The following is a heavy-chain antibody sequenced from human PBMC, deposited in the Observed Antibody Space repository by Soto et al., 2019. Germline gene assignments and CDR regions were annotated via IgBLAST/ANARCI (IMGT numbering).Heavy chain of an antibody. V-gene: IGHV5-51*01. CDR3: ARLRQGPTWSEAFDI. Sequence: LGESLKISCKGSGYSFTSYWIGWVRQMPGKGLECMGIIYPGDSDTRYSPSFQGQVTISVDNSIDTAYLQWTSLKASDTAIYYCARLRQGPTWSEAFDIWGQGTVVTVSS. CDR2: IYPGDSDT. D-gene: IGHD2-8*02. CDR1: GYSFTSYW. J-gene: IGHJ3*02.